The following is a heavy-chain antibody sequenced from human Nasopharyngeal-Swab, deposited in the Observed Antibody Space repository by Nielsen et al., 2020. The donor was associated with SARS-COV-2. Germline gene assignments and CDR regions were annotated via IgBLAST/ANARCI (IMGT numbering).Heavy chain of an antibody. CDR3: ARDRGINWFDP. V-gene: IGHV1-2*04. CDR2: INPNSGGT. Sequence: ASVKVSCKASGYTFTGYYMHWVRQAPGQGLEWMGWINPNSGGTNFAQKFQGWVTMTRDTSISTAYMELSRLRSDDTAVYYCARDRGINWFDPWGQGTLVTVSS. J-gene: IGHJ5*02. CDR1: GYTFTGYY.